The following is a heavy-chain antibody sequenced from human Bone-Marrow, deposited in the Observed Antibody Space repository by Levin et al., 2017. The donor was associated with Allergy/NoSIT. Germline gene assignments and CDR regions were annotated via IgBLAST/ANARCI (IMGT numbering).Heavy chain of an antibody. CDR2: IYYSGST. V-gene: IGHV4-59*01. J-gene: IGHJ6*03. CDR1: GGSINSYY. CDR3: ARAIPSGGNSYYYFYMDV. Sequence: SETLSLTCTVSGGSINSYYWTWIRQPPGKGLEWIGYIYYSGSTNYNPSLKTRVTISVDTSNNLFSLNLSSVTAADSAVYYCARAIPSGGNSYYYFYMDVWGKGTTVTVSS. D-gene: IGHD4-23*01.